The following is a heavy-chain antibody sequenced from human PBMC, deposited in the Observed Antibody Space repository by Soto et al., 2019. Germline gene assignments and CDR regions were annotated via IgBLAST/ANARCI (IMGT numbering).Heavy chain of an antibody. CDR2: INPNSGGT. Sequence: ASVKVSCKASGYTFTGYYMHWVRQAPGQGLEWMGWINPNSGGTNYAQKFQGRVTMTRDTSISTAYMELSRLRSDDTAVYYCARGGSYDYVCGSYHGFDPRGQGTMVTVSS. CDR1: GYTFTGYY. J-gene: IGHJ5*02. D-gene: IGHD3-16*02. V-gene: IGHV1-2*02. CDR3: ARGGSYDYVCGSYHGFDP.